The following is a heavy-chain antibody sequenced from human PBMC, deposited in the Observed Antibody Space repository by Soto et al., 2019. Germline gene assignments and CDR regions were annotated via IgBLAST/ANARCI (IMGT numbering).Heavy chain of an antibody. CDR3: ATLDYYILTGYYTSYDAFDI. Sequence: GGSLRLSCAASGFTFSSYGMHWVRQAPGKGLEWVAVISYDGSNKYYADSVKGRFTISRDNSKNTLYLQMNSLRAEDTAVYYCATLDYYILTGYYTSYDAFDIWGQGTMVTVSS. D-gene: IGHD3-9*01. J-gene: IGHJ3*02. CDR1: GFTFSSYG. V-gene: IGHV3-30*03. CDR2: ISYDGSNK.